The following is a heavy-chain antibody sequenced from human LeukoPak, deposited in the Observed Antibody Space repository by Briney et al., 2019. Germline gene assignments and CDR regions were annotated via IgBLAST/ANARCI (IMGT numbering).Heavy chain of an antibody. Sequence: ASVKVSCKATGYTFTSYDINWVRQATGQGLEWMGWMNPKSGNTGYAQKFQGRVTMTRNTSISTAYMELSSLRSEDTAVYYCARAERDYYGSGSPYLGMDVWGQGTTVTVSS. V-gene: IGHV1-8*01. CDR2: MNPKSGNT. CDR1: GYTFTSYD. D-gene: IGHD3-10*01. CDR3: ARAERDYYGSGSPYLGMDV. J-gene: IGHJ6*02.